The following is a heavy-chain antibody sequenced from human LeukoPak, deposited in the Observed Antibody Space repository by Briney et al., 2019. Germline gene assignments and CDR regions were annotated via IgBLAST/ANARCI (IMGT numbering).Heavy chain of an antibody. Sequence: SSVKVSCKASGGTFSSCTISWVRQAPGQGLEWMGRIIPILGIANYAQKFQGRVTITADKSTSTAYMELSSLRSEDTAVYYCARDFRPPAGIDAFDIWGQGTMVTVSS. CDR1: GGTFSSCT. J-gene: IGHJ3*02. CDR2: IIPILGIA. CDR3: ARDFRPPAGIDAFDI. V-gene: IGHV1-69*04.